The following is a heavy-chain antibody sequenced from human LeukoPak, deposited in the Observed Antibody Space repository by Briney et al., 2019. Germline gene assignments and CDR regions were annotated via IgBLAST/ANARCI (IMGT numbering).Heavy chain of an antibody. D-gene: IGHD3-22*01. Sequence: PGGSLRLSCAASGFTFSSYSMNWVRQAPGKGLEWVSYISSSGSTIYYADSVKGRFTISRDNAKNSLYLQMNSLRAEDTAVYYCARDLGYDSSGYYTRSYFDYWGQGTLVTVSS. V-gene: IGHV3-48*04. CDR2: ISSSGSTI. CDR3: ARDLGYDSSGYYTRSYFDY. CDR1: GFTFSSYS. J-gene: IGHJ4*02.